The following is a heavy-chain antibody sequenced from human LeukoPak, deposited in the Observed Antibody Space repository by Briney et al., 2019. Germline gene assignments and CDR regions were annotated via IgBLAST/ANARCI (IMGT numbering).Heavy chain of an antibody. Sequence: SVKVPCKASGGTFSSYTISWVRQAPGQGLEWMGRIIPILGIANYAQKFQGRVTITADKSTSTAYMELSSLRSEDTAVYYCARSLCGGDCYSDYWGQGTLVTVSS. CDR3: ARSLCGGDCYSDY. D-gene: IGHD2-21*02. V-gene: IGHV1-69*02. J-gene: IGHJ4*02. CDR2: IIPILGIA. CDR1: GGTFSSYT.